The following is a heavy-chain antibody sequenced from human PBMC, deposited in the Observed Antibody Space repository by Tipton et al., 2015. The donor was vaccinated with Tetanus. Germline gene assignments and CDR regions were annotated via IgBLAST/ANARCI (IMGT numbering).Heavy chain of an antibody. CDR1: GGSISSSSFY. V-gene: IGHV4-39*07. J-gene: IGHJ4*02. D-gene: IGHD3-10*01. CDR2: IYYSGST. Sequence: TLSLTCTVSGGSISSSSFYWGWIRQPPGKELEWIGSIYYSGSTYYNPSLKSRVTISVDTSKAQFSLKLISVTPADTAIYYCARTGWFGHMPAFDSWGLGTLVTVSS. CDR3: ARTGWFGHMPAFDS.